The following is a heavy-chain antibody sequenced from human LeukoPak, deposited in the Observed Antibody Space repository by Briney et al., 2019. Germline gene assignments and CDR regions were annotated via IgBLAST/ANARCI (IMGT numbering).Heavy chain of an antibody. Sequence: PSETLSLTCTVSGGSISSSSYYWSWIRQPPGKGLEWIGEINHSGSTNYNPSLKSRVTISVDTSKNQFSLKLSSVTAADTAVYYCARGRFQWLVRRGTFDYWGQGTLVTVSS. J-gene: IGHJ4*02. CDR3: ARGRFQWLVRRGTFDY. V-gene: IGHV4-39*07. D-gene: IGHD6-19*01. CDR1: GGSISSSSYY. CDR2: INHSGST.